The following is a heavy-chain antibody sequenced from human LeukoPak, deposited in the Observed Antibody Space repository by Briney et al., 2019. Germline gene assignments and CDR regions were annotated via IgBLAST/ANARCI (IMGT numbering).Heavy chain of an antibody. D-gene: IGHD2-8*02. V-gene: IGHV3-48*04. CDR3: ARVGGAILLVGEDGMDV. CDR1: GFTFSTYS. J-gene: IGHJ6*02. Sequence: GRSLRLSCAASGFTFSTYSMNWVRQAPGKGREWGSYISSDSSTVYYADSVKGRFTISRDNTRNSLYLQMNSLRAEDTAVYYCARVGGAILLVGEDGMDVWGQGTTVTVSS. CDR2: ISSDSSTV.